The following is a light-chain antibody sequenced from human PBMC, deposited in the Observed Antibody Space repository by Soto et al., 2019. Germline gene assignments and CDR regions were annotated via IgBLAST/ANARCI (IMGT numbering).Light chain of an antibody. V-gene: IGLV2-14*01. CDR3: SSYTSSSTVV. CDR2: DVS. Sequence: QSALTQPASVAGSPGXSITISCTGTSSDVGGYNYVSWYQQHPGKAPKLMIYDVSNRPSGVSNRFSGSKSGNTASLTISGLQAEDETDYYCSSYTSSSTVVFGGGTKLTVL. J-gene: IGLJ2*01. CDR1: SSDVGGYNY.